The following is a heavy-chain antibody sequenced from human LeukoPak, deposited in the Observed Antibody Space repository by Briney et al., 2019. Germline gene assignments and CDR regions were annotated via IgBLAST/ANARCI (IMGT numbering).Heavy chain of an antibody. V-gene: IGHV1-2*02. D-gene: IGHD5-12*01. CDR2: INPNSGGT. J-gene: IGHJ6*02. Sequence: DSVKVSCKASGYTFTGYYMHWVRQSPGQGLEWMGWINPNSGGTNYAQKFQGRVTMTRDTSISTAYMELSRLRSDDTAVYYCATDKRIVATISSYYYGMDVWGQGTTVTVSS. CDR1: GYTFTGYY. CDR3: ATDKRIVATISSYYYGMDV.